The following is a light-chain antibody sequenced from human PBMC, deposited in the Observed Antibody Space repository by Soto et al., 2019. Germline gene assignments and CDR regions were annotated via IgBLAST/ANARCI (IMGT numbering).Light chain of an antibody. CDR3: SSYTSSSTYV. Sequence: QSALTQPASGSGSPGQSITISCTGTSSDVGGYNYVSWYQQHPGKAPKLMIYDVSNRPSGVSNRFSGSKSGNPASLTISGLQAEDEADYYCSSYTSSSTYVFGTGTKLTVL. V-gene: IGLV2-14*01. J-gene: IGLJ1*01. CDR2: DVS. CDR1: SSDVGGYNY.